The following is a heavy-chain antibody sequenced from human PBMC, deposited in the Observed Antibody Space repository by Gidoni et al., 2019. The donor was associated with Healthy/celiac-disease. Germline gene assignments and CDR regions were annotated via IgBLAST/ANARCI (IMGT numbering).Heavy chain of an antibody. V-gene: IGHV4-31*03. CDR2: IYYSGST. D-gene: IGHD4-4*01. J-gene: IGHJ3*02. CDR3: ARIPTDYNHDAFDI. CDR1: VGSISSGGYY. Sequence: PGLVKPSQTLSLTCTVSVGSISSGGYYWSWIRQHPGKGLEWIGYIYYSGSTYYNPSLKSRVTISVDTSKNQFSLKLSSVTAADTAVYYCARIPTDYNHDAFDIWGQVTMVTVSS.